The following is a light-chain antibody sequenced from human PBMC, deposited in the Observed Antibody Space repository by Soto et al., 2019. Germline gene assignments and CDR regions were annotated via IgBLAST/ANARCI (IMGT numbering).Light chain of an antibody. CDR1: RSIITW. CDR2: KAS. V-gene: IGKV1-5*03. Sequence: DIQLTQSPSALSASVGNSVHITCRASRSIITWLAGNQQKSGKGPKLLIYKASNLQTGVPSRFSGSGYGTEFTLTIRSLQPDDVATYYCQQYSDHWTFGQGTKVDIK. CDR3: QQYSDHWT. J-gene: IGKJ1*01.